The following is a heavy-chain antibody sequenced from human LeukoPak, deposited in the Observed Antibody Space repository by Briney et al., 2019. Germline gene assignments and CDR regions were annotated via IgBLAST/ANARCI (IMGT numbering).Heavy chain of an antibody. J-gene: IGHJ4*02. Sequence: SETLSLTCAVYGGSFSGYYWSWIRQPPGKGLEWIGEINHSGSTNYNPSLKSRVTISVDTSKSQFSLKLSSVTAADTAVYYCARGVYIAAAQYAYWGQGTLVTVSS. D-gene: IGHD6-13*01. CDR2: INHSGST. CDR1: GGSFSGYY. CDR3: ARGVYIAAAQYAY. V-gene: IGHV4-34*01.